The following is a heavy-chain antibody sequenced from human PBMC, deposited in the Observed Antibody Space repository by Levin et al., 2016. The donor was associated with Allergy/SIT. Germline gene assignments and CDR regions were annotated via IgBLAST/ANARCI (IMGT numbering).Heavy chain of an antibody. D-gene: IGHD2-21*01. CDR1: GYTFTGYY. CDR2: INPNSGGT. J-gene: IGHJ4*02. V-gene: IGHV1-2*02. Sequence: ASVKVSCKASGYTFTGYYMHWVRQAPGQGLEWMGWINPNSGGTNYAQKFQGRVTMTRDTSISTAYMELSRLRSDDTAVYYCARTRVSSPGSISYWGQGTLVTVSS. CDR3: ARTRVSSPGSISY.